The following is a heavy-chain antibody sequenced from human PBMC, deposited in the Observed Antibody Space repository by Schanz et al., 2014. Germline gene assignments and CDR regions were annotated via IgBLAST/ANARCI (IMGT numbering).Heavy chain of an antibody. CDR1: GFTFSTYA. V-gene: IGHV3-30*04. D-gene: IGHD3-10*01. Sequence: QVQLVESGGGVVQPGRSLRLSCAASGFTFSTYAMHWVRQAPGKGLEWVAVISSDGSYKYYADSVKGRFTISRDNSNNSLYLQMNSLRVDDTAVYYCVRDHGSGILWGQGTPVTVSS. CDR3: VRDHGSGIL. CDR2: ISSDGSYK. J-gene: IGHJ4*02.